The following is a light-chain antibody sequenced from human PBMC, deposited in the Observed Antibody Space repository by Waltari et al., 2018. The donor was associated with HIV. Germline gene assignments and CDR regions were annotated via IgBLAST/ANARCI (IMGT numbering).Light chain of an antibody. Sequence: QSVLTQSPSVSEAPGQSVTISRSGSDSNIGSHAVPWYQQFPGKPPRLLVYNDDLILSGVSDRLSASKSGTSASLAINDLQSEHESHYYCAAWDDGLNGVIFGGGTKVTVL. CDR3: AAWDDGLNGVI. V-gene: IGLV1-36*01. CDR1: DSNIGSHA. J-gene: IGLJ2*01. CDR2: NDD.